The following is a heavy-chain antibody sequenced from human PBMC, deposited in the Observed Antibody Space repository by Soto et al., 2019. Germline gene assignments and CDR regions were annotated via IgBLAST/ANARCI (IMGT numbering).Heavy chain of an antibody. J-gene: IGHJ4*02. CDR3: ARCRGGYSSGWNEFDY. D-gene: IGHD6-19*01. V-gene: IGHV4-31*03. CDR1: GGSISSGGYY. CDR2: IYYSGST. Sequence: SETLSLTCTVSGGSISSGGYYWSWIRQHPGKGLEWIGYIYYSGSTYYNPSLKSRVTISVDTSKNQFSLKLSSVTAADTAVYYCARCRGGYSSGWNEFDYWGQGTLVTVSS.